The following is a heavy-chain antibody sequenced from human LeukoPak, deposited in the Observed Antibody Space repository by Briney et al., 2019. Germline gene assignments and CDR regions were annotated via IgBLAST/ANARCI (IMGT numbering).Heavy chain of an antibody. J-gene: IGHJ4*02. CDR2: ISSSSSTI. D-gene: IGHD6-19*01. CDR3: ARGWQWLPFDY. CDR1: GFTFSSYS. V-gene: IGHV3-48*01. Sequence: GGSLRLSCAASGFTFSSYSMNWVRQAPGRGLEWVSYISSSSSTIYYADSVKGRFTISRDNAKNSLYLQMNSLRAEDTAVYYRARGWQWLPFDYWGQGTLVTVSS.